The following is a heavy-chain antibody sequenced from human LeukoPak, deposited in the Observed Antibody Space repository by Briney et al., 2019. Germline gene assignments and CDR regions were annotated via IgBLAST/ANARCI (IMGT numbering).Heavy chain of an antibody. CDR1: GFIFGDYV. CDR2: IRSKAYGGTT. J-gene: IGHJ6*03. CDR3: TTTPLNYYDSSGEIHYYYYMDV. D-gene: IGHD3-22*01. V-gene: IGHV3-49*04. Sequence: PGGSLRLSCTASGFIFGDYVMSWVRQAPGKGLEWVGFIRSKAYGGTTEYAASVKGRFTISRDDSKSIAYLEMNSLKTEDTAVYYCTTTPLNYYDSSGEIHYYYYMDVWGKGTTVTVSS.